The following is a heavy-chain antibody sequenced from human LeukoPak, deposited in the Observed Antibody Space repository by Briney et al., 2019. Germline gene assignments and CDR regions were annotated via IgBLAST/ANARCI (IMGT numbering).Heavy chain of an antibody. V-gene: IGHV3-23*01. J-gene: IGHJ6*03. CDR2: ISGSGGST. D-gene: IGHD2/OR15-2a*01. CDR3: AKGLQANGFLYYMDV. Sequence: PGGSLRLSCAASGFSFRSYAMSWVRQAPGKGLEWVSDISGSGGSTYNADSVKGRFTISRDNSKNTLFLQMNSLRAEDTAVYYCAKGLQANGFLYYMDVWGKGTTVTVSS. CDR1: GFSFRSYA.